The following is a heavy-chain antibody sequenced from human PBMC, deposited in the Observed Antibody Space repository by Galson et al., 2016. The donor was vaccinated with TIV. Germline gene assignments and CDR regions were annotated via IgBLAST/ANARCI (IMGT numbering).Heavy chain of an antibody. CDR3: THLPNMFYYGMAV. V-gene: IGHV2-5*02. D-gene: IGHD3-10*02. Sequence: PALVKPTQTLTLTCTFSGFSLSTTKVGVAWVRQPPGEALGWLALIYWDDDKRYSPSLRSRLAISKDTSKNQVVLIMTNMDPVDTATYYCTHLPNMFYYGMAVWGQGTTVTVSS. CDR2: IYWDDDK. J-gene: IGHJ6*02. CDR1: GFSLSTTKVG.